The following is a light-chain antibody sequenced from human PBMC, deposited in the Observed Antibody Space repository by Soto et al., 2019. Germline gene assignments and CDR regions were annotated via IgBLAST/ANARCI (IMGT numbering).Light chain of an antibody. CDR3: QQRINWRST. CDR2: DAS. V-gene: IGKV3-11*01. Sequence: IVMTQSPATLSVSPGERATLSCRASQSVRTYVAWYQQKAGQAPRLLIYDASNRATGIPARFSGSGSGTDFTLTISSLEPEDFAVYFCQQRINWRSTFGGGTKVDIK. CDR1: QSVRTY. J-gene: IGKJ4*01.